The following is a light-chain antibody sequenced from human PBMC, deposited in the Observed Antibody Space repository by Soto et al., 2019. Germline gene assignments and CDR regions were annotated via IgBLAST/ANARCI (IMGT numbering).Light chain of an antibody. CDR3: AAWDDSLNVVI. V-gene: IGLV1-44*01. J-gene: IGLJ2*01. CDR2: SNN. CDR1: SSNIGSNS. Sequence: QSALTQPPSASGTPGQRVTISCSGSSSNIGSNSVNWYQQFPGTAPKLLIYSNNQRPSGVPDRFSGSKSGTSASLAISGLQSEDEADYYCAAWDDSLNVVIFGGGTKVTV.